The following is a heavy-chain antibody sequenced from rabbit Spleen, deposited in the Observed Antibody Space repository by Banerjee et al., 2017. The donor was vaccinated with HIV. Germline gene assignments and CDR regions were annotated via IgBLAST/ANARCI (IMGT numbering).Heavy chain of an antibody. CDR1: GIDFSGHYY. CDR3: ARCDGGYLYYGL. Sequence: QQLEESGGGLVKPGASLTLTCTASGIDFSGHYYMCWVRQGPGKGLEWIACIYVGINGGPYYASWAKGRFTISKTSSTTVTLQMTSLTDADTATYFCARCDGGYLYYGLWGPGTFVTVS. CDR2: IYVGINGGP. V-gene: IGHV1S40*01. J-gene: IGHJ6*01. D-gene: IGHD1-1*01.